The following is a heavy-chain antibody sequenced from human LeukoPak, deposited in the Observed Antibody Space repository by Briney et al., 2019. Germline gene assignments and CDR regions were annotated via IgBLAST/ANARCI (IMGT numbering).Heavy chain of an antibody. V-gene: IGHV3-7*01. CDR1: GFTFSSYW. CDR3: ARDLTFRSKGAFDI. J-gene: IGHJ3*02. D-gene: IGHD2-21*02. Sequence: GGSLRLSCAASGFTFSSYWMSWVRQAPGKGLEWVANIKQDGSEKYYVDSVKGRFTISRDNAKNSLYLQMNSLRAEDTAVYYCARDLTFRSKGAFDIWGQGTMVTVSS. CDR2: IKQDGSEK.